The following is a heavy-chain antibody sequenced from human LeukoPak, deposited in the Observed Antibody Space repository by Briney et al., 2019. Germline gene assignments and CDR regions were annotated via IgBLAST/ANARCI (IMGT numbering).Heavy chain of an antibody. Sequence: SETLSLTCAVSGGSISSGGYSWSWIRQPPGKGLEWIGYIYYSGSTYYNPSLKSRVTISVDTSKNQFSLKLSSVTAADTAVYYCARGGCSGGSCYPSHFDYWGQGTLVTVSS. CDR1: GGSISSGGYS. CDR2: IYYSGST. V-gene: IGHV4-30-4*07. CDR3: ARGGCSGGSCYPSHFDY. D-gene: IGHD2-15*01. J-gene: IGHJ4*02.